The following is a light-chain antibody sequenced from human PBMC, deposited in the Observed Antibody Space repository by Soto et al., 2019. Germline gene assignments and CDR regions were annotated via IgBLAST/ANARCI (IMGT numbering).Light chain of an antibody. CDR3: AAWDDSLSVVV. Sequence: QSALTQPHSASGTPGQRVTISCSGSSSNIGSNYVYWYQQLPGTAPKLLIYRNNQRPSGVPDRFSGSKSGTSASLAISGLRSEDEADYYCAAWDDSLSVVVFGGGTKVTVL. CDR1: SSNIGSNY. V-gene: IGLV1-47*01. J-gene: IGLJ2*01. CDR2: RNN.